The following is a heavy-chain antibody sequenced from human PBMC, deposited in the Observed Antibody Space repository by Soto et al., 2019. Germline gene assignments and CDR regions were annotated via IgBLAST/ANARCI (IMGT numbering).Heavy chain of an antibody. CDR2: ISYDGSNK. CDR3: AKDLVTFGGVPHAYFDY. CDR1: GFTFSSYG. Sequence: GGSLRLSCAASGFTFSSYGMHWVRQAPGKGLEWVAVISYDGSNKYYADSVKGRFTISRDNSKNTLYLQMNSLRAEDTAVYYCAKDLVTFGGVPHAYFDYWGQGTLVTVSS. J-gene: IGHJ4*02. V-gene: IGHV3-30*18. D-gene: IGHD3-16*01.